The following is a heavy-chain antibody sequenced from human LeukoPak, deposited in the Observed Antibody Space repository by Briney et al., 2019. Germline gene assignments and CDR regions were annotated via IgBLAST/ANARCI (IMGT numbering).Heavy chain of an antibody. D-gene: IGHD3-22*01. CDR2: IIPIFGTA. V-gene: IGHV1-69*13. CDR1: GGTFSSYA. J-gene: IGHJ4*02. CDR3: ARDDYTMIVVGIGY. Sequence: GASVKVSCKASGGTFSSYAISWVRQAPGQGLEWMGGIIPIFGTANYAQKFQGRVTITADESTSTAYMELSSLRAEDTAVYYCARDDYTMIVVGIGYWGQGTLVTVSS.